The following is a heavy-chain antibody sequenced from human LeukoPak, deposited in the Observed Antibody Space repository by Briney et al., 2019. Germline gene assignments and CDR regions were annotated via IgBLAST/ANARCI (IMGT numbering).Heavy chain of an antibody. D-gene: IGHD3-3*01. J-gene: IGHJ4*02. Sequence: PRDSDTRYSPSFQGQVTISADKSISTAYLQWSSLKASDTAMYYCARLGGEWLSQKYYFDYWGQGTLVTVSS. CDR3: ARLGGEWLSQKYYFDY. CDR2: PRDSDT. V-gene: IGHV5-51*01.